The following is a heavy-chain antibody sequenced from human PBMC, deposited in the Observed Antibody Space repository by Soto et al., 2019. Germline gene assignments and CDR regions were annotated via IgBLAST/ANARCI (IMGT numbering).Heavy chain of an antibody. CDR3: ARDLSGYYYGMDV. CDR2: INRSGST. V-gene: IGHV4-34*01. CDR1: GGSFSGYF. Sequence: QVHLQQWGAGLLKPSETLSLTCAVYGGSFSGYFWNWVRQPPGKGLEWIGEINRSGSTKYNPSLKSRVTLSVDTSKNQFALMVFSVTAAATAVYYCARDLSGYYYGMDVWGQGTTVTVS. J-gene: IGHJ6*02.